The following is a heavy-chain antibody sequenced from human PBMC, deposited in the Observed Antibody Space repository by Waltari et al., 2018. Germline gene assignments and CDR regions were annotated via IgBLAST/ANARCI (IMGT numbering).Heavy chain of an antibody. V-gene: IGHV4-34*01. CDR2: INHSGST. Sequence: QVQLQPWGAGLLKPSETLSLTCAVYGGSFSGYYWSWIRQPPGKGLEWIGEINHSGSTNYNPSLKSRVTISVDTSKNQFSLKLSSVTAADTAVYYCARRLGFGVRYFQHWGQGTLVTVSS. CDR1: GGSFSGYY. CDR3: ARRLGFGVRYFQH. D-gene: IGHD3-10*01. J-gene: IGHJ1*01.